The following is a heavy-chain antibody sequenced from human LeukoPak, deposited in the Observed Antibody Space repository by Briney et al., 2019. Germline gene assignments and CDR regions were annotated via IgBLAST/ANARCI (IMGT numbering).Heavy chain of an antibody. J-gene: IGHJ4*02. Sequence: GGSLRLSCAASGFGFSNSWMSWVRQAPGKGLEWVGRIKSKTDGGTTDYAAPVKGRFTISRDDSKNTLYLQMNSLKTEDTAVYYCTTDSLSHYDFWSGYFLVDYWGQGTLVTVSS. D-gene: IGHD3-3*01. CDR1: GFGFSNSW. V-gene: IGHV3-15*01. CDR2: IKSKTDGGTT. CDR3: TTDSLSHYDFWSGYFLVDY.